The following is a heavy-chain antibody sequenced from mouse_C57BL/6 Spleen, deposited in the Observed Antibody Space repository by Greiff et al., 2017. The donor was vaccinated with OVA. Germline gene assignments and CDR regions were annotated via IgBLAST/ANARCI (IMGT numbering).Heavy chain of an antibody. V-gene: IGHV1-50*01. J-gene: IGHJ1*03. CDR3: ARGGYGSSHWYFDV. D-gene: IGHD1-1*02. CDR1: GYTFTSYW. Sequence: QVQLQQPGAELVKPGASVKLSCKASGYTFTSYWMQWVKPRPGQGLEWIGEIDPSDSYTNYNQKFKGKATLTVDTSSSTAYMQLSSLTSEDSAVYYCARGGYGSSHWYFDVWGTGTTVTVSS. CDR2: IDPSDSYT.